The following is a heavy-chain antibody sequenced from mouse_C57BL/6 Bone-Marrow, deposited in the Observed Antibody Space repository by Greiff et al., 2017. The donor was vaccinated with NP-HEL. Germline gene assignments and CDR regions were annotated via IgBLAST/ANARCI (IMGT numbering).Heavy chain of an antibody. V-gene: IGHV5-6*01. D-gene: IGHD4-1*01. Sequence: EVHLVESGGDLVKPGGSLKLSCAASGFTFSSYGMSWVRQTPDKRLEWVATISSGGSYTYYPDSVKGRFTISRDNAKNTLYLQMSSLKSEDTAMYYCARTGTYYFDYWGQGTTLTVSS. CDR1: GFTFSSYG. CDR2: ISSGGSYT. J-gene: IGHJ2*01. CDR3: ARTGTYYFDY.